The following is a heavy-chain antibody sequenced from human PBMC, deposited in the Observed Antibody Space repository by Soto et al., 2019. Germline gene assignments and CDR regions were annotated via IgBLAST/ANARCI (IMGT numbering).Heavy chain of an antibody. CDR3: AASGSGRGDYYYYYYGMDV. Sequence: QVQLVQSGAEVKKPGASVKVSCKASGYTFTSYGISWVRQAPGQGLEWMGWISAYNGNTNYAQKLQGRVTMTTDTXXSXAXXELRSLRSDDTAVYYCAASGSGRGDYYYYYYGMDVWGQGTTVTVSS. V-gene: IGHV1-18*01. CDR2: ISAYNGNT. J-gene: IGHJ6*02. CDR1: GYTFTSYG. D-gene: IGHD3-10*01.